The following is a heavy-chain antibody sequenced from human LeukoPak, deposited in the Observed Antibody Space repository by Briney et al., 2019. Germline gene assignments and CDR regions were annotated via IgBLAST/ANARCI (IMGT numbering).Heavy chain of an antibody. V-gene: IGHV4-34*01. CDR2: INHSGST. CDR3: ARWQTWWFDWFDP. CDR1: GGSFSGYY. Sequence: SETLSLTCAVYGGSFSGYYWSWIRQPPGKGPEWIGEINHSGSTNYNPSLKSRVTISVDTSKNQFSLKLSSVTAADTAVYYCARWQTWWFDWFDPWGQGTLVTVSS. D-gene: IGHD2-15*01. J-gene: IGHJ5*02.